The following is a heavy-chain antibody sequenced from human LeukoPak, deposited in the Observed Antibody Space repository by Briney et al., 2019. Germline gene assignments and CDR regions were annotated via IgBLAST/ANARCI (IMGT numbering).Heavy chain of an antibody. CDR2: ISYDGSNK. D-gene: IGHD3-16*01. Sequence: GGSLRLSCAASGLTFSSYAMHWVRQAPGKGLEWVAVISYDGSNKYYADSVKGRFTISRDNSKNTLYLQMNSLRAEDTAVYYCARDLSPLDSYGMDVRGQGTTVTVSS. V-gene: IGHV3-30-3*01. CDR3: ARDLSPLDSYGMDV. CDR1: GLTFSSYA. J-gene: IGHJ6*02.